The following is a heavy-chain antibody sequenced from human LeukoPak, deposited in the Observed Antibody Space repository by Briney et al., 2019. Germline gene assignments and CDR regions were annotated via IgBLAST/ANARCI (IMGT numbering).Heavy chain of an antibody. CDR3: ARRGAPGSLAIDNWFDR. Sequence: GRSLRLSCAASGFTFRTYAMHWVRQAPGEGLEGVAVISYDGSNKYYADSVKGRFTISRDNSKNTLYLQMNSLRADDTAVYYCARRGAPGSLAIDNWFDRWGQGTLVTVS. D-gene: IGHD2-2*02. CDR1: GFTFRTYA. CDR2: ISYDGSNK. J-gene: IGHJ5*02. V-gene: IGHV3-30*01.